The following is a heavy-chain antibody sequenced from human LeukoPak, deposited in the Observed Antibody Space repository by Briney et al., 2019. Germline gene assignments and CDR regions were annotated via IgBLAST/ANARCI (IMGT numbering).Heavy chain of an antibody. CDR2: ISGSGANT. Sequence: GGSLRLSCAASGFTFSTYAMSWVRQAPGKGLEWVSTISGSGANTYYADSVRGRFTISRDNSKNTLYLHMNSLRAEDTAVYYDGSGYWVQWGQGTLVTVSS. J-gene: IGHJ1*01. CDR1: GFTFSTYA. D-gene: IGHD3-22*01. V-gene: IGHV3-23*01. CDR3: GSGYWVQ.